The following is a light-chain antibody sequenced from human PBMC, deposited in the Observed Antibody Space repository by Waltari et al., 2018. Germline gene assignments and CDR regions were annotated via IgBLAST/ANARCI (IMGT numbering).Light chain of an antibody. CDR1: SPNIGAGYE. CDR2: GNS. J-gene: IGLJ1*01. Sequence: QPVLTQPPSVSGAPGQRVTISCPGSSPNIGAGYELHWYQQLPGTAPKLLIYGNSNRPSGVPDRFSGSKSGTSASLAISGLQAEDEADYYCQSYDISLSDASYVFGTGTKVTVL. V-gene: IGLV1-40*01. CDR3: QSYDISLSDASYV.